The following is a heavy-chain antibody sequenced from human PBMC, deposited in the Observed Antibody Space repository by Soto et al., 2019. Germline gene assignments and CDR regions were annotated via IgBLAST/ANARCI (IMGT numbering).Heavy chain of an antibody. CDR2: ISGSAGST. J-gene: IGHJ4*02. CDR3: ARNTVCSSTSCYLDY. CDR1: GFTFSSYA. Sequence: EVQLLESGGGLVQPGGSLRLSCAASGFTFSSYAMSWVRQAPGKGLEWVTVISGSAGSTYYADSVKGRFTISRYNSKDTLYLQMNSLRAEDTAVYYCARNTVCSSTSCYLDYWCQGTLVTVSS. D-gene: IGHD2-2*01. V-gene: IGHV3-23*01.